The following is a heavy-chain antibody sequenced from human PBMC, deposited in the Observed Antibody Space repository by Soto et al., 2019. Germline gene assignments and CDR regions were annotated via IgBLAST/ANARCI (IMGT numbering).Heavy chain of an antibody. D-gene: IGHD7-27*01. CDR3: ARDSTTGDRAFDI. CDR2: ISYDGSNK. Sequence: GGSLRLSCAASGFTFSSYAMHWVRQAPGKGLEWVAVISYDGSNKYYADYVKGRFTISRDNSKYTLYLQMNSLRAEDAAVYYCARDSTTGDRAFDIWGQGTMVTVSS. CDR1: GFTFSSYA. J-gene: IGHJ3*02. V-gene: IGHV3-30*04.